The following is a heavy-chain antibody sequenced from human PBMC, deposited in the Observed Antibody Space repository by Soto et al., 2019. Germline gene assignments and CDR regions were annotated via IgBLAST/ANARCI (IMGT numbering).Heavy chain of an antibody. Sequence: SVKVSCKASGFTFTSSAVQWVRQARGQRLEWIGWIVVGSGNTNYAQKFQERVTITRDMSTSTAYMELSSLRSEDTAVYYCAAAAVAGIRFXYWGQGTLVXVSS. CDR3: AAAAVAGIRFXY. J-gene: IGHJ4*02. CDR2: IVVGSGNT. V-gene: IGHV1-58*01. CDR1: GFTFTSSA. D-gene: IGHD6-19*01.